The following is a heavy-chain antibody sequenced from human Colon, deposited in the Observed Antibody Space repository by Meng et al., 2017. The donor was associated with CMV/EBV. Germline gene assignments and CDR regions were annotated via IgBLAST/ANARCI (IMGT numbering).Heavy chain of an antibody. V-gene: IGHV3-21*06. J-gene: IGHJ5*02. CDR3: SRGQDFVVVPTPKNFFDP. D-gene: IGHD2-2*01. Sequence: GGSLRLSCAASGFSFSIDSMNWVRQAPGEGLEWVATISSAGIYTYYAASVKGRFTISRDNAKSTVYLQMNSLRAEDTAVYYCSRGQDFVVVPTPKNFFDPWGQGTLVTVSS. CDR1: GFSFSIDS. CDR2: ISSAGIYT.